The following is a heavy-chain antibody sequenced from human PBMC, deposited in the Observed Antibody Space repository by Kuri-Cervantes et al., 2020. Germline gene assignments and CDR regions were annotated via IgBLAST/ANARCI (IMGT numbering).Heavy chain of an antibody. V-gene: IGHV3-30*02. D-gene: IGHD1-26*01. J-gene: IGHJ6*03. CDR2: IRYAGNNK. CDR1: GFTFKSYG. CDR3: AKEWEPQNYYYYMDV. Sequence: GGSLRLSCAASGFTFKSYGMHWVRQAPGKGLEWVAFIRYAGNNKWYADAVKGRFIISRDNANKTLFLQMNSLSAEDTAVYYCAKEWEPQNYYYYMDVWGKGTTVTVSS.